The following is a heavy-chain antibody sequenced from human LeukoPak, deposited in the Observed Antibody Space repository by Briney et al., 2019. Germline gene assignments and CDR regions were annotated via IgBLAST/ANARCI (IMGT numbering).Heavy chain of an antibody. D-gene: IGHD3-10*01. CDR2: INPNSGGT. Sequence: ASVKVSCKASGYTFTGYYMHWVRQAPGQGLEWMGWINPNSGGTNYAQKFQGRVTVTRDTSISTAYMELSRLRSDDTAVYYCARDYYGSGSYLGEDDYWGQGTLVTVSS. J-gene: IGHJ4*02. CDR1: GYTFTGYY. CDR3: ARDYYGSGSYLGEDDY. V-gene: IGHV1-2*02.